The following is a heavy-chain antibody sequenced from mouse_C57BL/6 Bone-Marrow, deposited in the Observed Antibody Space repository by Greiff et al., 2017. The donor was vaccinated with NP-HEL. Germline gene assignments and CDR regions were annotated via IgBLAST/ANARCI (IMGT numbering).Heavy chain of an antibody. J-gene: IGHJ2*01. CDR3: AEEYPYYFDY. D-gene: IGHD5-1*01. Sequence: QVQLQQSGAELVRPGASVKLSCKASGYTFTSYGMSWVKQRTGQGLEWIGEIYPSSGSTNYNEKFKGKATLTADKSSSTAYMQLRSLTSEDSAVYCCAEEYPYYFDYWGQGTTLTVSS. CDR1: GYTFTSYG. V-gene: IGHV1-81*01. CDR2: IYPSSGST.